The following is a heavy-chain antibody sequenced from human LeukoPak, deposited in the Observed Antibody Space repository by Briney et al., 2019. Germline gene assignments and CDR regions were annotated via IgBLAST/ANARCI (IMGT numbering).Heavy chain of an antibody. J-gene: IGHJ4*02. CDR3: ARRGYGSGTYYFDS. Sequence: GESLKISCNGSGYSFTSYWIGCVRQMAGRGLEWMGIINPGDSETTYNPSFHGQVTISSDKSISTAYLQWSSLKASDTAMYYCARRGYGSGTYYFDSWGQGTLVTVSS. V-gene: IGHV5-51*01. D-gene: IGHD3-10*01. CDR2: INPGDSET. CDR1: GYSFTSYW.